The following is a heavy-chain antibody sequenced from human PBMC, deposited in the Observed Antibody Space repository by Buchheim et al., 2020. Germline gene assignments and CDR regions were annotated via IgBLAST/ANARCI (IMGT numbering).Heavy chain of an antibody. CDR3: ARDPFYDFWSGYRDEDYYYMDV. Sequence: QVQLVQSGAEVKKPGASVKVSCKASGYTFTSYYMHWVRQAPGQGLEWMGIINPSGGSTSYAQKFQGRVTMTRDTSTSTVYMELSSLRSEDTAMYYCARDPFYDFWSGYRDEDYYYMDVWGKGTT. J-gene: IGHJ6*03. D-gene: IGHD3-3*01. CDR2: INPSGGST. V-gene: IGHV1-46*01. CDR1: GYTFTSYY.